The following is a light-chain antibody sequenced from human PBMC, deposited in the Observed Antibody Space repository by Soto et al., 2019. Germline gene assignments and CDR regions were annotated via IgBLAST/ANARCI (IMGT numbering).Light chain of an antibody. V-gene: IGLV1-44*01. J-gene: IGLJ1*01. CDR3: ATWDDSRRGV. CDR1: SSNIESHT. Sequence: QSALTQPPSASGTPGQRITISCSGSSSNIESHTVNWYQQVPGAAPKLLINTNNQRPSGVPDRFSGSKSGASAPLAISGLQPEDEATYYCATWDDSRRGVFGTGTKVTVL. CDR2: TNN.